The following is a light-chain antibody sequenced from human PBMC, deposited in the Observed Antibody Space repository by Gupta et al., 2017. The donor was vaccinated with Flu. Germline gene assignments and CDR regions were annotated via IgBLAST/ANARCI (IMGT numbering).Light chain of an antibody. CDR2: DAS. J-gene: IGKJ4*01. CDR3: QQRSNLLT. Sequence: EIVLTLSPATLSLSPGERATRSCRASQSVSSYLDWYQQKPGQAPRLLIYDASNRATGIPARFSGSGSGTDFTLTISSREPEDFAVYYVQQRSNLLTFGGGTKVEIK. CDR1: QSVSSY. V-gene: IGKV3-11*01.